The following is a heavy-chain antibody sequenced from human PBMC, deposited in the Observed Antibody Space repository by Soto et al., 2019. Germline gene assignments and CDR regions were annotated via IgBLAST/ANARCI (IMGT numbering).Heavy chain of an antibody. J-gene: IGHJ4*02. CDR1: GFTFSDYY. D-gene: IGHD3-22*01. CDR3: ARGQDSSGYL. V-gene: IGHV3-11*06. CDR2: ISTTGGHT. Sequence: VGSLRLSCAASGFTFSDYYMSWIRQAPGKGLEWVSYISTTGGHTNYADSVKGRFTISRDNAKNSLYLQMNSLRAEDTALYYCARGQDSSGYLWGQGALVTVSS.